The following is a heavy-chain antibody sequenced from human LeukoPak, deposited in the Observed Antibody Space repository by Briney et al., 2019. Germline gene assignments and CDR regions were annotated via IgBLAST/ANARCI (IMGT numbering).Heavy chain of an antibody. CDR2: IFHSGST. Sequence: PSETLSLTCAVSGGSIFSSNWWSWVRQPPGKGLEWIGQIFHSGSTSYSPSLKSRVTISVDTSKNQFSLKLSSVTAADTAVYYCARGRWPPSRFDYWGQGTLVTVSS. J-gene: IGHJ4*02. D-gene: IGHD5-24*01. V-gene: IGHV4-4*02. CDR1: GGSIFSSNW. CDR3: ARGRWPPSRFDY.